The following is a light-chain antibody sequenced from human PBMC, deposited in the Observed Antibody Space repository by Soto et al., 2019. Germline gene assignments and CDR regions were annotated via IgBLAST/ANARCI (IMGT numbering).Light chain of an antibody. V-gene: IGLV2-11*01. Sequence: QSALTQPRSVSGSPGQSVTISCTGTSSDVGGYNYVSWYQQHPGKAPKLLIYGNSNRPSGVPDRFSGSKSGTSASLAITGLQAEDEADYYCQSYDSSLSGWVFGTGTKLTVL. J-gene: IGLJ1*01. CDR3: QSYDSSLSGWV. CDR1: SSDVGGYNY. CDR2: GNS.